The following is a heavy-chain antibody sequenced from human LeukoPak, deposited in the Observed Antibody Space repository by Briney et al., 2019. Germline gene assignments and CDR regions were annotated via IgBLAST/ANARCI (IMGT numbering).Heavy chain of an antibody. Sequence: KPSETLSLTCAVYGGSFSSYYWGWIRQPPGKGLEWIGSIFYNGDTYYNPSLKSRVTISVDTSKNQFSLKLSSVTAADTAVYYCARADREDAYNHRIDYWGQGTLVTVSS. V-gene: IGHV4-39*01. CDR1: GGSFSSYY. CDR3: ARADREDAYNHRIDY. CDR2: IFYNGDT. D-gene: IGHD1-1*01. J-gene: IGHJ4*02.